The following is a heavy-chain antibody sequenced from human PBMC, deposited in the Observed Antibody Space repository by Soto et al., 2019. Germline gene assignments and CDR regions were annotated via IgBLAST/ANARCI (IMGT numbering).Heavy chain of an antibody. CDR1: SVSNAW. CDR3: TTLLRIHSGSYSY. V-gene: IGHV3-15*07. Sequence: SVSNAWMNWVRQAPGKGLEWVGRIKSKTDGGTTDYAAPVKDRFTISRDDSKNTLYLQMNSLKTEDTAVYYCTTLLRIHSGSYSYWGQGTLVTVSS. D-gene: IGHD1-26*01. CDR2: IKSKTDGGTT. J-gene: IGHJ4*02.